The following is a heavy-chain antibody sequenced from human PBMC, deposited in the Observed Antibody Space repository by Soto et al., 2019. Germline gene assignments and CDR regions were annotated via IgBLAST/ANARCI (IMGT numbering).Heavy chain of an antibody. D-gene: IGHD4-17*01. CDR3: ATGNPDYGDYNYYYYGMDV. V-gene: IGHV1-24*01. CDR1: GYTLTELS. J-gene: IGHJ6*02. Sequence: ASVKVSCKVSGYTLTELSMHWVRQAPGKGLEWMGGFDPEDGETIYAQKFQGRVTMTEDTSTDTAYMELSSLRSEDTAVYYCATGNPDYGDYNYYYYGMDVWGQGTTVTVSS. CDR2: FDPEDGET.